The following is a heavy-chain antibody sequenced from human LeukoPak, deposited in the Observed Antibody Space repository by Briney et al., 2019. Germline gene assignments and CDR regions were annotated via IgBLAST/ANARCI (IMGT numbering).Heavy chain of an antibody. CDR1: GGPISSSSYY. D-gene: IGHD5-12*01. V-gene: IGHV4-39*01. Sequence: PSETLSLTCTVSGGPISSSSYYWGWIRQPPGKGLEWIGSIYYSGSTYYNPSLKSRVTITVVTSENQFSLQLNSVTAADTAVYYCVRHDGRGGATMGALDSWGQGSLVTVSS. CDR3: VRHDGRGGATMGALDS. J-gene: IGHJ4*02. CDR2: IYYSGST.